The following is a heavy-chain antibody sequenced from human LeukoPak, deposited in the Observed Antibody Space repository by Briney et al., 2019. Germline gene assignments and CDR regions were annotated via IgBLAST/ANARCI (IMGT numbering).Heavy chain of an antibody. CDR1: GFTFSTYA. CDR3: TTYDYDSSGYYYPYYFDY. V-gene: IGHV3-23*01. J-gene: IGHJ4*02. CDR2: ISNSGGTT. Sequence: GGSLRLSCAASGFTFSTYAMSWVRQAPGKGLEWVSSISNSGGTTYYADSVKGRFTISRDNSRNTLVLQMNSLRAEDTAVYYCTTYDYDSSGYYYPYYFDYWGQGTLVTVSS. D-gene: IGHD3-22*01.